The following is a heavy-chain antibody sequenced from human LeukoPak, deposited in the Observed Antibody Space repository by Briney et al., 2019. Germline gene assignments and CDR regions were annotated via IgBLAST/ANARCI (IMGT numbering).Heavy chain of an antibody. CDR1: GGSISSGDYY. V-gene: IGHV4-30-4*01. Sequence: SQTLSLTCTVSGGSISSGDYYWSWIRQPPGKGLEWIGYIYYSGSTYYNPSLKSRVTISVDTSKNQFSLKLSSVTAADTAVYYCAREGRDIFGKGSPDYWGQGTLVTVSS. CDR3: AREGRDIFGKGSPDY. CDR2: IYYSGST. J-gene: IGHJ4*02. D-gene: IGHD3-3*01.